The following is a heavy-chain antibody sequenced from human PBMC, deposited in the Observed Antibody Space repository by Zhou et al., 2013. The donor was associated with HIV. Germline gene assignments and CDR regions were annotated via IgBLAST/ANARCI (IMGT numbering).Heavy chain of an antibody. J-gene: IGHJ4*02. CDR2: INPSGGST. CDR1: GYIFISYN. CDR3: ARGARKGDYAAFDF. V-gene: IGHV1-46*01. D-gene: IGHD4-17*01. Sequence: QVQLVQSGAEVEKPGASVKVSCVASGYIFISYNLHWVRQAPGQGLEWMGIINPSGGSTSYAQKFQGRLTMTRDTSTSTVYMELSSLRYDDTAVYYCARGARKGDYAAFDFWGQGTLVTVSS.